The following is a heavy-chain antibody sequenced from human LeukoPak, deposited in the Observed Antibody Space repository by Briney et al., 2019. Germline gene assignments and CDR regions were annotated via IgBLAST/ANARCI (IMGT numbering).Heavy chain of an antibody. V-gene: IGHV1-18*01. CDR3: ARVGDYPKRWFDP. CDR1: VGTFISYA. Sequence: ASVKVSCTASVGTFISYAISWVRQAPGQGLEWMGWISAYNGNTNYAQKLQGRVTMTTDTSTSTAYMELRSPRSDDTAVYYCARVGDYPKRWFDPWGQGTLVTVSS. CDR2: ISAYNGNT. J-gene: IGHJ5*02. D-gene: IGHD4-11*01.